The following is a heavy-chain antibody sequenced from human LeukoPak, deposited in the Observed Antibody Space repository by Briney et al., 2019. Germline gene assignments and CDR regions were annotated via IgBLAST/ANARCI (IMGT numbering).Heavy chain of an antibody. V-gene: IGHV4-39*01. Sequence: SETLSLTCTVSGGSISSSSYYWGWIRQPPGKGLEWIGSIYYSGSTYYNPSLKSRVTISVDTSKNQFSLKLSSVTAADTAVYYCLSSGSTYYFDYWGQGTLVTVSS. CDR2: IYYSGST. J-gene: IGHJ4*02. CDR1: GGSISSSSYY. CDR3: LSSGSTYYFDY. D-gene: IGHD3-22*01.